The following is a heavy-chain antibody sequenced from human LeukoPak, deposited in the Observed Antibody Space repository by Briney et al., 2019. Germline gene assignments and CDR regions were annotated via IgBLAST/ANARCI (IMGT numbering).Heavy chain of an antibody. D-gene: IGHD3-22*01. CDR1: DYSSTPET. CDR2: ISAPNHNT. Sequence: ASVKVSCKASDYSSTPETITWVRQAPGQGLEWMGWISAPNHNTNYAQKFQGRVTLATDTSTSTSYLELRSLRFDDTAVYYCARLLWWNYYDSSGYLYYFDYWGQGTLVTVSS. J-gene: IGHJ4*02. CDR3: ARLLWWNYYDSSGYLYYFDY. V-gene: IGHV1-18*01.